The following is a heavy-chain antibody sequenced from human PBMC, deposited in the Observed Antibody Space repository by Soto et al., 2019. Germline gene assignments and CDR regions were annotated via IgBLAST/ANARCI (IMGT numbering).Heavy chain of an antibody. V-gene: IGHV3-15*01. Sequence: LRLSCAASGFTFTTAWMIWVRQAPGKGLEWVGHIKTKTEGEATNYATPVKGRFSISRDDSTNTQSLQMNSLKSEDTAVYYCATDLPTAGAGEFDYWGQGTL. D-gene: IGHD6-19*01. J-gene: IGHJ4*02. CDR1: GFTFTTAW. CDR3: ATDLPTAGAGEFDY. CDR2: IKTKTEGEAT.